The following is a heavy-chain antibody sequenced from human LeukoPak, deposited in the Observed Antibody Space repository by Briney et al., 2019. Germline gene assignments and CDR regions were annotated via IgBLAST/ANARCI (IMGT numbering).Heavy chain of an antibody. CDR3: ARDRDYFDY. V-gene: IGHV1-46*01. CDR2: INPSGGST. CDR1: GGTFSSYA. J-gene: IGHJ4*02. Sequence: ASVKVSCKASGGTFSSYAISWVRQAPGQGLEWMGIINPSGGSTSYAQKFQGRVTMTRDTSTSTVYMELSSLRSEDTAVYYCARDRDYFDYWGQGTLVTVSS.